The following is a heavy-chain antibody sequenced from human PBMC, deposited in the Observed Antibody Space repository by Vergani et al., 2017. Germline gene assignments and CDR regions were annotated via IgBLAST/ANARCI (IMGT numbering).Heavy chain of an antibody. V-gene: IGHV1-18*04. D-gene: IGHD5-24*01. J-gene: IGHJ4*02. CDR3: ARSQMATNDFDL. CDR2: ISPYNHKT. CDR1: GYTFVNHP. Sequence: QAQLGQSDSEVKKPGDSVTLSCKTSGYTFVNHPITWVRQAPGQGLEWIGWISPYNHKTLYSQKVEGRVTMTSDTSSSTVFLELRRLTSDDTAIYFCARSQMATNDFDLWGRGTLVTVSS.